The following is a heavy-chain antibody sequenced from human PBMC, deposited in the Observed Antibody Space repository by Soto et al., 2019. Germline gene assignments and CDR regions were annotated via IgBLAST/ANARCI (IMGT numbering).Heavy chain of an antibody. CDR3: ARGNNDFWSGSRGMDV. D-gene: IGHD3-3*01. J-gene: IGHJ6*02. CDR1: GGSISSGDYY. V-gene: IGHV4-30-4*01. Sequence: QVQLQESGPGLVKASQTLSLTCTVSGGSISSGDYYWSWIRQPPGKGLEWIGYIYYSGSTYYNPSLESRVTIAVDTSKNQFSLKLSSVTAADTAVYYCARGNNDFWSGSRGMDVWGQGTTVTVSS. CDR2: IYYSGST.